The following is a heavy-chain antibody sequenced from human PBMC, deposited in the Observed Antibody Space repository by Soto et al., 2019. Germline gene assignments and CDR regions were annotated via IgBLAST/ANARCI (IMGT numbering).Heavy chain of an antibody. CDR3: ARDGLRQYAFDI. V-gene: IGHV3-64*01. CDR1: GFTFSTYA. Sequence: GGSLRLSCAASGFTFSTYAMHWVRQAPGKGLEYVSAISSNGGSTYYANSVKGRFTISRDNSKNTLYLQMGSLRAEDMAVYYCARDGLRQYAFDIWGQGTMVTVSS. J-gene: IGHJ3*02. D-gene: IGHD4-17*01. CDR2: ISSNGGST.